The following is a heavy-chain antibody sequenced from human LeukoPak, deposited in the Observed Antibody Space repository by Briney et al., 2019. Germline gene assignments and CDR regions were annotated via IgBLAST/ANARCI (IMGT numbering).Heavy chain of an antibody. J-gene: IGHJ4*02. D-gene: IGHD5-24*01. CDR3: AGDVNERWLQFGLGY. CDR1: GYTFTSYY. V-gene: IGHV1-46*01. Sequence: ASVTVSCTPSGYTFTSYYIHWVRPAPGQGLGWMGIINPSVGSTSYAQKFQGRVTMTRDTSTSTVYMELSSLRSEDTAVYYCAGDVNERWLQFGLGYWGQGTLVTVSS. CDR2: INPSVGST.